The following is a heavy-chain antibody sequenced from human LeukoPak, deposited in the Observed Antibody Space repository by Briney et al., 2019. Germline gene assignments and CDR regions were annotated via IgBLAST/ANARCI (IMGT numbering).Heavy chain of an antibody. Sequence: GGSLRLSCVTSGFIFDDYAMHRVRQAPGKGLEWVAVISYDGSNKYYADSVKGRFTISRDNSKNTLYLQMNSLRAEDTAVYYCARDDVAAPYYFDYWGQGTLVTVSS. CDR2: ISYDGSNK. V-gene: IGHV3-30-3*01. CDR1: GFIFDDYA. D-gene: IGHD6-19*01. J-gene: IGHJ4*02. CDR3: ARDDVAAPYYFDY.